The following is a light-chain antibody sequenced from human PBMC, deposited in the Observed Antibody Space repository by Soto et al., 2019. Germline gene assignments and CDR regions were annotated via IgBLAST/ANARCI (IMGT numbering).Light chain of an antibody. Sequence: QSVLTQPPSVSGSPGQSVAIPCTGTSSDVGNSNGVSWYHQPPGTAPKLMIYDVNNRPSGVPDRFSGSKSGNTASLTISGLQAEDEGDYYCSPYTSSSTYVFGTGTKVTVL. CDR2: DVN. CDR3: SPYTSSSTYV. J-gene: IGLJ1*01. V-gene: IGLV2-18*02. CDR1: SSDVGNSNG.